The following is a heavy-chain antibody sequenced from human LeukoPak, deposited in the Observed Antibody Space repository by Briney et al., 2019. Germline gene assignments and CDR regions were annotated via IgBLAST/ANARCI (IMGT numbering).Heavy chain of an antibody. CDR3: ARYYYDSSAYYFWSGNYYYGMDV. Sequence: GGSLRLSCAASGFTFSSYWMHWVRQAPGKGLVWVSRINSDGSSTSYADSVKGRFTISRDNAKNTLYLQMNSLRAEDTAVYYCARYYYDSSAYYFWSGNYYYGMDVWGQGTTVTVSS. J-gene: IGHJ6*02. CDR1: GFTFSSYW. V-gene: IGHV3-74*01. CDR2: INSDGSST. D-gene: IGHD3-22*01.